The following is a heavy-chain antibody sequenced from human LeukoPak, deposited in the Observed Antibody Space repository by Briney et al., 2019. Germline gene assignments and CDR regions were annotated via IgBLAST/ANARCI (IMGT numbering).Heavy chain of an antibody. D-gene: IGHD4-11*01. J-gene: IGHJ4*02. CDR2: VSAYNGNT. CDR3: ARDTFGIYGYSKD. Sequence: ASVKVSCKASGYTFISHGISWVRQAPGQGLEWMGWVSAYNGNTNYAQKLQGRVTMTTDTSTSTAYMELRSLRSDDTAVYYCARDTFGIYGYSKDWGQGTLVTVSS. V-gene: IGHV1-18*04. CDR1: GYTFISHG.